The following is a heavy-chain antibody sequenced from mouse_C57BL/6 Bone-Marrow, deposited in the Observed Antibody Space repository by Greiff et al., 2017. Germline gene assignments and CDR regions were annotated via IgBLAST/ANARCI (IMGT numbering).Heavy chain of an antibody. V-gene: IGHV1-72*01. D-gene: IGHD1-1*01. CDR2: IDPNSGGT. Sequence: VQLQQPGAELVKPGASVKLSCKASGYTFKRSWMHWVKQRPGRGLEWIGRIDPNSGGTKYNEKFKSKATLTVDKPSSTADLQHSSLQSEDAAVYYCARSDTTVVAKGYWGQGTTLTVSS. CDR1: GYTFKRSW. CDR3: ARSDTTVVAKGY. J-gene: IGHJ2*01.